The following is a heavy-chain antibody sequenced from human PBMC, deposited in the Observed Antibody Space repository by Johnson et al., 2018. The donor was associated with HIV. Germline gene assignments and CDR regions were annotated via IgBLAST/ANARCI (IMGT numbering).Heavy chain of an antibody. D-gene: IGHD5-12*01. CDR1: GFTFDDYG. CDR3: AKPNSGYALGLGAFDI. CDR2: INWNGGST. J-gene: IGHJ3*02. V-gene: IGHV3-20*04. Sequence: VQLVESGGGVVRPGGSLRLSCAVSGFTFDDYGMSWVRQAPGKGLEWVSGINWNGGSTYYADSVKGRFTISRDNSKNTLYLQMNSLRAEDTAVYYCAKPNSGYALGLGAFDIWGQGTMVTVSS.